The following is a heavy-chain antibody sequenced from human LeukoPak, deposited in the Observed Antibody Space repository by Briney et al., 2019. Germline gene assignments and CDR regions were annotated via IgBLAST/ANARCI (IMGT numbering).Heavy chain of an antibody. CDR3: ARDMMAYSSSSGVFGY. CDR2: ISSSGSTI. CDR1: GFTFSDYY. V-gene: IGHV3-11*01. Sequence: GGSLRLSCAASGFTFSDYYMSWIRQAPGKGLEWVSYISSSGSTIYYADSVKGRFIISRDNAKNSLYLQMNSLRAEDTAVYYCARDMMAYSSSSGVFGYWGQGTLVTVSS. D-gene: IGHD6-6*01. J-gene: IGHJ4*02.